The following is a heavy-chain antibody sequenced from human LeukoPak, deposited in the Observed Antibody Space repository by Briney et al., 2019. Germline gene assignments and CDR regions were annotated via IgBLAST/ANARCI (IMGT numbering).Heavy chain of an antibody. J-gene: IGHJ4*02. CDR3: ASSGGWLRWVFDY. CDR1: GGSLSSGSYY. D-gene: IGHD5-12*01. Sequence: SETLSLTCTVSGGSLSSGSYYWSWIRQPPGKGLEWLGSIYYTESTYYNPSLRSRVTISVDTSNNQFSLKLSSVTAADTAVYYCASSGGWLRWVFDYWGQGTLVTVSS. CDR2: IYYTEST. V-gene: IGHV4-39*01.